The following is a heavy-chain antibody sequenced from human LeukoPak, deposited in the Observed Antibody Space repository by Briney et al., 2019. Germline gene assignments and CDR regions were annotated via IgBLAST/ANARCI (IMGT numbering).Heavy chain of an antibody. Sequence: GASVKVSCKASGYTFTSYGISWVRQAPGQGLEWMGWISAYNGNTNYAQKLQGRVTVTTDTSTSTAYMELRSLRSDDTAVYYCARDSHDSSGYYRNFDYWGQGTLVTVSS. CDR2: ISAYNGNT. D-gene: IGHD3-22*01. J-gene: IGHJ4*02. CDR1: GYTFTSYG. V-gene: IGHV1-18*01. CDR3: ARDSHDSSGYYRNFDY.